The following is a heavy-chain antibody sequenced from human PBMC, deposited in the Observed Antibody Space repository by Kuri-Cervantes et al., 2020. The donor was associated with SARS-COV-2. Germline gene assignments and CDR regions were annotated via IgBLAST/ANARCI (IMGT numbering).Heavy chain of an antibody. CDR2: ISGSGGST. CDR3: AKDISSGYYFDAFDI. V-gene: IGHV3-23*01. CDR1: GFTFSSYA. Sequence: GGSLRLSCAASGFTFSSYAMSWVRQAPGKGLERVSAISGSGGSTYYADSVKGRFTISRDNSKNTLYLQMNSLRAEDTAVYYCAKDISSGYYFDAFDIWGQGTMVTVSS. D-gene: IGHD3-22*01. J-gene: IGHJ3*02.